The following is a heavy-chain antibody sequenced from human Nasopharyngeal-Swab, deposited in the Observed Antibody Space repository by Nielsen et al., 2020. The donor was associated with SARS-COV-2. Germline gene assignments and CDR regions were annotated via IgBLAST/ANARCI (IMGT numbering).Heavy chain of an antibody. J-gene: IGHJ5*02. CDR1: GFRDYS. CDR3: ARGGSASGISYNWFDP. Sequence: GGSLRLSCVDSGFRDYSMNWVRQAPGKGLEWVSSISSSSSDIYYADSVKGRFTISRDNAKNSLYLQMNSLRAEDTAVYYCARGGSASGISYNWFDPWGQGTLVSVSS. D-gene: IGHD3-10*01. V-gene: IGHV3-21*01. CDR2: ISSSSSDI.